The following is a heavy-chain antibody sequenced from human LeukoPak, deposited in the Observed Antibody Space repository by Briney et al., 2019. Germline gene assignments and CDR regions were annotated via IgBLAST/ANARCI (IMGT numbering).Heavy chain of an antibody. D-gene: IGHD3-22*01. J-gene: IGHJ3*02. Sequence: SETLSLTCTVSGGSISSSSYYWGWIRQPPGKGLEWIGSIYYSGSTYYNPSLKSRVTISVDTSKNQFSLKLSSVTAADTAVYYCARETMIVVYDASDIWGQGTMVTVSS. CDR1: GGSISSSSYY. CDR3: ARETMIVVYDASDI. V-gene: IGHV4-39*07. CDR2: IYYSGST.